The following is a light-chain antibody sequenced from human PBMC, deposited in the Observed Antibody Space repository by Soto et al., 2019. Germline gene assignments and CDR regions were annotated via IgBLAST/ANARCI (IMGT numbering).Light chain of an antibody. J-gene: IGLJ2*01. V-gene: IGLV2-18*02. Sequence: QSALTQPPSVSGSPGQSVTISCTGTSSDVGSYNRVSWYQQPPGTAPKLMIYEVRNRPSGVPDRFSGSKSGNTASLTISGLQAEDEADYYCSSYTSSGTLVFGGGTQLTVL. CDR3: SSYTSSGTLV. CDR2: EVR. CDR1: SSDVGSYNR.